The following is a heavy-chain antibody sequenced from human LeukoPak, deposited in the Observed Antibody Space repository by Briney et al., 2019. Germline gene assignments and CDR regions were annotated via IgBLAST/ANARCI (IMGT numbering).Heavy chain of an antibody. CDR1: GFTFSNAW. CDR2: IKSKTDGGTT. V-gene: IGHV3-15*01. Sequence: GGSLRLSCAASGFTFSNAWMSWVRQAPGKGLEWVGRIKSKTDGGTTDYAAPVKGRFTISRDDSKNTLYLQMNSLKTEDTAVYYCARAKEPRKYYDILTGHFDYWGQGTLVTVSS. J-gene: IGHJ4*02. CDR3: ARAKEPRKYYDILTGHFDY. D-gene: IGHD3-9*01.